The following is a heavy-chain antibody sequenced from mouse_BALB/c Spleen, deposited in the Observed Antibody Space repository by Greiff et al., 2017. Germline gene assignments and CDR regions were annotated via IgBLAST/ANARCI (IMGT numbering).Heavy chain of an antibody. J-gene: IGHJ4*01. CDR1: GYAFTNYL. CDR3: ARDDGTTGDYYAMDY. D-gene: IGHD1-1*01. V-gene: IGHV1-54*01. Sequence: QVQLQQSGAELVRPGTSVKVSCKASGYAFTNYLIEWVKQRPGQGLEWIGVINPGSGGTNYNEKFKGKATLTADKSSSTAYMQLSSLTSDDSAVYFCARDDGTTGDYYAMDYWGQGTSVTVSS. CDR2: INPGSGGT.